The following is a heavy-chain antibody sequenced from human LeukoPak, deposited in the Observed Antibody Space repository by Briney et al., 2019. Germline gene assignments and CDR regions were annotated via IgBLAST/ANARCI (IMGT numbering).Heavy chain of an antibody. V-gene: IGHV1-2*02. D-gene: IGHD3-22*01. CDR2: INPNSGGT. J-gene: IGHJ4*02. CDR3: ARDPGYYDSSGYSFDY. CDR1: GYTFTGYY. Sequence: ASVKVSCKASGYTFTGYYMHWVRQAPGQGLEWMGWINPNSGGTNYAQKFQGRVTMTRDTSISTAYMELSRLRSDDTAVYYCARDPGYYDSSGYSFDYWGQGTLVTVSS.